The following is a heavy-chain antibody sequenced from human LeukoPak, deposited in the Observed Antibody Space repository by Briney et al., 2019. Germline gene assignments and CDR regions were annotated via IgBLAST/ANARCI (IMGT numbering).Heavy chain of an antibody. Sequence: SETLSLTCTVSGGSISSSSYYWGWIRQPPGKGLEWIGSIYYSGSTYYNPSLKSRVTISVDTSKNQFSLKLSSVTAADTAVYYCACLRYSSSWYVIYWGQGTLVTVSS. J-gene: IGHJ4*02. D-gene: IGHD6-13*01. CDR1: GGSISSSSYY. V-gene: IGHV4-39*07. CDR3: ACLRYSSSWYVIY. CDR2: IYYSGST.